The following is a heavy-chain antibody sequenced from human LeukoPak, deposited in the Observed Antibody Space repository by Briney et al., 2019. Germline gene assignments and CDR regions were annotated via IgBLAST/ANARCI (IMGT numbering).Heavy chain of an antibody. Sequence: PGGSLRLSCAASGFTFSDYYMSWIRQAPGKGLEWIGYIYYSGSTNYNPSLKSRVTISVDTSKNQFSLKLSSVTAADTAVYYCARGHDILTGYYTEKYYFDYWGQGTLVTVSS. CDR1: GFTFSDYY. J-gene: IGHJ4*02. D-gene: IGHD3-9*01. CDR2: IYYSGST. CDR3: ARGHDILTGYYTEKYYFDY. V-gene: IGHV4-59*01.